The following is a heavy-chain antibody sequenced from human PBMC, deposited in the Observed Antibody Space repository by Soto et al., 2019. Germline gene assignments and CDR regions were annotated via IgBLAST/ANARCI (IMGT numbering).Heavy chain of an antibody. CDR3: ARSSAYIVVRKPTGNQDYYGMDV. CDR2: IIPVFGTT. V-gene: IGHV1-69*01. CDR1: GGTFSNYT. J-gene: IGHJ6*02. D-gene: IGHD2-2*01. Sequence: QVQLVQSGAEVKKPGSSVKVFCKASGGTFSNYTISWVRQAPGQGLEWMGGIIPVFGTTDYEQKFQGRVTITADGSTSTAYMKLSSVRSADTAVYYCARSSAYIVVRKPTGNQDYYGMDVWGQGTTVTVSS.